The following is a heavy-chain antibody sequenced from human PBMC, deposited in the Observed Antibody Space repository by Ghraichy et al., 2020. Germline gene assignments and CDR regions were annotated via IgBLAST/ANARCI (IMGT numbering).Heavy chain of an antibody. V-gene: IGHV4-34*01. D-gene: IGHD6-13*01. CDR2: INHSGST. Sequence: SETLSLTCAVYGGSFSGYYWSWIRQPPGKGLEWIGEINHSGSTNYNPSLKSRVTISVDTSKNQFSLKLSSVTAADTAVYYCARGTTYSSYSSSWYKVGCAFDIWGQGTMVTVSS. CDR1: GGSFSGYY. J-gene: IGHJ3*02. CDR3: ARGTTYSSYSSSWYKVGCAFDI.